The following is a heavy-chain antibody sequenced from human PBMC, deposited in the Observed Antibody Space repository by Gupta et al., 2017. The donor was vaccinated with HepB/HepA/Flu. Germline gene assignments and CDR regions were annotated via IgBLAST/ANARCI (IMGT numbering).Heavy chain of an antibody. Sequence: EVQLVESGGDLVQPGGSLRLSCVASGLTFSRFLMSWVRQTRGKGLEWVATIKKDGIEKYYVDSVKGRFTISRDNAKNSLYLQMNSLRAEDTAVYYCAVESPDAFDIWGQGTVVTVSS. J-gene: IGHJ3*02. CDR2: IKKDGIEK. CDR1: GLTFSRFL. V-gene: IGHV3-7*01. D-gene: IGHD3-3*01. CDR3: AVESPDAFDI.